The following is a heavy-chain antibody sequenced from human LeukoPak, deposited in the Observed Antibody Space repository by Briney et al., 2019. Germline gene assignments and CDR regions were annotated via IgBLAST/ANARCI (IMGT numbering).Heavy chain of an antibody. V-gene: IGHV3-30*02. J-gene: IGHJ4*02. Sequence: AGGSLRLSCAASGFTFSSYGMHWVRQAPGKGLEWVAFIRYDGSNKYYADSVKGRFTISRDNSKNTLYLQMNSLRAEDTAVYYCAKAPLRFGELSLFDYWGQGTLVTVSS. CDR3: AKAPLRFGELSLFDY. D-gene: IGHD3-10*01. CDR1: GFTFSSYG. CDR2: IRYDGSNK.